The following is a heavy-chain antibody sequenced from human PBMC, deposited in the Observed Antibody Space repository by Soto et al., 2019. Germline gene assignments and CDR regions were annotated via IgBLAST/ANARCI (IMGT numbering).Heavy chain of an antibody. J-gene: IGHJ5*02. D-gene: IGHD5-18*01. CDR2: INPSGGST. CDR1: GYTFTSYY. Sequence: QVQLVQSGAEVKKPGASVKVSCKASGYTFTSYYMHWVRQAPGQGLEWMGIINPSGGSTSYAQKFQGRVTMTRDTSTSTVYMKLSSLRSEDTAVYYCARVYPSDTRYGYVGNNWFDPWGQGNLVTVSS. CDR3: ARVYPSDTRYGYVGNNWFDP. V-gene: IGHV1-46*03.